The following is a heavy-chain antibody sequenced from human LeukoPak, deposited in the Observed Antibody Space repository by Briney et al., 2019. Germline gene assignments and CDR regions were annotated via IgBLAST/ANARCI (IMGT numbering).Heavy chain of an antibody. J-gene: IGHJ6*03. Sequence: PGGSLRLSCAASGFTFSSYWMSWVRQAPGKGLEWVANIKQDGSEKYYVDSVKGRFTISRDNAKNSLYLQMNSLRAEDTAVYYCARDSVVVVAATHWGYYYYYYMDVWGKGTTVTVSS. CDR2: IKQDGSEK. V-gene: IGHV3-7*01. D-gene: IGHD2-15*01. CDR3: ARDSVVVVAATHWGYYYYYYMDV. CDR1: GFTFSSYW.